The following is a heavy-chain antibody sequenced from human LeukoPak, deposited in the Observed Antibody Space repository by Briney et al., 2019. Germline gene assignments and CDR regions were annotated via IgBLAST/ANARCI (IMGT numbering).Heavy chain of an antibody. V-gene: IGHV4-31*03. CDR1: GGSISSGGYY. D-gene: IGHD3-3*01. CDR3: AREGLFGVVIITGNWFDP. CDR2: IYYSGST. Sequence: SQTLSLTCTVSGGSISSGGYYWSWIRQHPGKGLEWIGYIYYSGSTYYNPSLKSRVTISVDTSKNQFSLKLSSVTAADTAVYYCAREGLFGVVIITGNWFDPWGQGTLVTVSS. J-gene: IGHJ5*02.